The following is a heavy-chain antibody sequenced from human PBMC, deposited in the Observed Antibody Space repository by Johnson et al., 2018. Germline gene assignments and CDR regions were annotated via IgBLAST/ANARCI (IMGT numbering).Heavy chain of an antibody. D-gene: IGHD6-6*01. CDR3: AKDQLSARYYYYYGMDI. V-gene: IGHV3-23*04. Sequence: EVQLVESGGGLVQPGRSLRLSCAGSGFTFSSYAMSWVRQAPGKGLDWVSAISGSGDSTYYADSVKGRFTISRDNSKNTLYLQMNSLRAEDTALYYCAKDQLSARYYYYYGMDIWGQGTTVTVSS. CDR1: GFTFSSYA. J-gene: IGHJ6*02. CDR2: ISGSGDST.